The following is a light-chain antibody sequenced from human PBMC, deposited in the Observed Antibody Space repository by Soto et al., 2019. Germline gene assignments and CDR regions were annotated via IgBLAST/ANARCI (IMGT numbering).Light chain of an antibody. CDR3: SSYTSSSTLV. CDR2: EVT. V-gene: IGLV2-14*01. J-gene: IGLJ2*01. Sequence: QSALTQPASVSGSPGQSITVSCTGTSSDIGRYNYVSWYQQYPGQAPELVIYEVTHRPSGISNRFSASKSGNTASLTISGLQADDEADYYCSSYTSSSTLVFGGGTKLTVL. CDR1: SSDIGRYNY.